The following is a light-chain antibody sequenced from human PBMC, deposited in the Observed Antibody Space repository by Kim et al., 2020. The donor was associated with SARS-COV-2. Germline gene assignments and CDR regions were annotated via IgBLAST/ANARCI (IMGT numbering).Light chain of an antibody. CDR2: GAS. V-gene: IGKV3-20*01. Sequence: ILYTRHQFKLPMPPGERTTISCRARQNVTSSYLEWYQQKPGQPPRLLIYGASSRATGIPDRFSGSGSGTDFTLTISRLESEDFAMYYCQQSGTPFPTFGQG. CDR3: QQSGTPFPT. J-gene: IGKJ5*01. CDR1: QNVTSSY.